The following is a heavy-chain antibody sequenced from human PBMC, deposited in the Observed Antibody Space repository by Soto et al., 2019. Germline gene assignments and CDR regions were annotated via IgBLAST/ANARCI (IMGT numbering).Heavy chain of an antibody. CDR3: AKDLYYYDFSLDDS. Sequence: PRGSVRLSCTASGFTFSSYAMHWVRQAPGRGLEWVAVVSYDGSIENYVDSVRGRFTISRDNSKNTVFLQMNSLRVEDTAVYYCAKDLYYYDFSLDDSWGQGTLVTVSS. J-gene: IGHJ5*02. V-gene: IGHV3-30*18. D-gene: IGHD3-16*01. CDR1: GFTFSSYA. CDR2: VSYDGSIE.